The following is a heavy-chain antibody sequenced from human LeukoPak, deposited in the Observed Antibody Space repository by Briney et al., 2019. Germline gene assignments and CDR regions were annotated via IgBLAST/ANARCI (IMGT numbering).Heavy chain of an antibody. J-gene: IGHJ4*02. CDR1: GFTFSRYA. CDR2: ISGSGSGT. V-gene: IGHV3-23*01. D-gene: IGHD1-26*01. Sequence: GGSLRLSCAASGFTFSRYAISWVRQVPGKGLEWVSAISGSGSGTNYADSVKGRFTISRDNSKNTLYLQMNSLSPADTAVYYCAKSSNEWELNSFDSWGQGTLVPVSS. CDR3: AKSSNEWELNSFDS.